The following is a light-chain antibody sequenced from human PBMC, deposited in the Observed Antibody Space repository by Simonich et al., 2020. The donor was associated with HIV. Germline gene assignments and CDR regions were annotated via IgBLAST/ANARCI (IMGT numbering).Light chain of an antibody. J-gene: IGKJ1*01. Sequence: DIQMTQSPSSLSASVGDRVTITCRASQSIRTYLSWYQQKPGKAPKLLIYKASSLESGVPSRFSGSGSGTEFTLTISSLQPDDFATYYCQQYNSYWTFGQGTKVEIK. CDR2: KAS. CDR1: QSIRTY. CDR3: QQYNSYWT. V-gene: IGKV1-5*03.